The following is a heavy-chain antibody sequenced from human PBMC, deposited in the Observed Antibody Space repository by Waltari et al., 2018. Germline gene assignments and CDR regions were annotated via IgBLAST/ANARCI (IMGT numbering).Heavy chain of an antibody. CDR3: ARLPFDSSVGDI. J-gene: IGHJ3*02. CDR2: ISAYNGNT. Sequence: QVQLVQSGAEVKKPGASVKVSCKASGYTFTTYGISWVRQAPGQGLEWMGWISAYNGNTNDAPKIQGRVTMTTDTSTSTAYMELRSLRSDDTAVYYSARLPFDSSVGDIWGQGTMVTVSS. CDR1: GYTFTTYG. V-gene: IGHV1-18*01. D-gene: IGHD3-22*01.